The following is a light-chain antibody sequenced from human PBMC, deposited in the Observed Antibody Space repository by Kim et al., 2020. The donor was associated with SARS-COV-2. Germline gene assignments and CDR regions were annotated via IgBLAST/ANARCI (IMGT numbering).Light chain of an antibody. Sequence: VSPGDRATLSCRASQSVGSNVAWYQQKPGQAPRLLIYGASTRATGIPARFSGSGSGTEFTLTISSLQSEDLAVYYCQQRSNWPLTFGGGTKVDIK. CDR2: GAS. J-gene: IGKJ4*01. V-gene: IGKV3-15*01. CDR3: QQRSNWPLT. CDR1: QSVGSN.